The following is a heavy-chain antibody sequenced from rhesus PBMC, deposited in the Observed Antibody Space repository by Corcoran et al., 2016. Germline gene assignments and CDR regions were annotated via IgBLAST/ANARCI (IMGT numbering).Heavy chain of an antibody. V-gene: IGHV3-30*01. D-gene: IGHD2-15*01. CDR2: IKSKADGGTA. CDR1: GFTFSNVW. Sequence: EVQLVESGGGLVQPGGSLRLSCAAYGFTFSNVWMNWVRQAPGKGLEWVARIKSKADGGTADYAASVKGRFTISRDDSKNTLSLQMNSLKTEDTAVYYCTTGIYCSSTYCTDYWGQGVLVTVSS. J-gene: IGHJ4*01. CDR3: TTGIYCSSTYCTDY.